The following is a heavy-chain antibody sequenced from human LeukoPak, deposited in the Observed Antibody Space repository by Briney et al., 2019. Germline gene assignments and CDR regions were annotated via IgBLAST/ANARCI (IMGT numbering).Heavy chain of an antibody. V-gene: IGHV3-7*03. J-gene: IGHJ4*02. CDR2: VKQDGSEK. CDR1: GFTFSSYW. CDR3: ARVRSGYVFAY. D-gene: IGHD5-12*01. Sequence: GRSLRLSCAASGFTFSSYWMSWVRQAPGKGIEWVANVKQDGSEKYYVDSVKGRFTISRDSAKNSLYLQMNSLRAEDTAVYYCARVRSGYVFAYWGQGTLVTVSS.